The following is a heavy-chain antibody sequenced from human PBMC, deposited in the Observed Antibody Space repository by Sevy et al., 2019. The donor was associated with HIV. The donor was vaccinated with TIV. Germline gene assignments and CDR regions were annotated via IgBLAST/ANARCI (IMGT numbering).Heavy chain of an antibody. CDR2: ISSSSSTI. CDR3: AREKYYYDSSDAFDI. V-gene: IGHV3-48*02. CDR1: GFTFSSYS. J-gene: IGHJ3*02. Sequence: GGSLRLSCAASGFTFSSYSMNRVRQAPGKGLEWVSYISSSSSTIYYADSVKGRFTISRDNAKNSLYLQMNSLRDEDTAVYYCAREKYYYDSSDAFDIWGQGTMVTVSS. D-gene: IGHD3-22*01.